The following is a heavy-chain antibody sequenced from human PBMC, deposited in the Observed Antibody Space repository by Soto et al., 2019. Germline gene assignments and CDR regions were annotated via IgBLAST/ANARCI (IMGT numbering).Heavy chain of an antibody. Sequence: ASVKVSCKASGYTFTSYGISWVRQAPGQGLEWMGWISAYNGNTNYAQKLQGRVTMTTDTSTSTAYMELRGLRSDDTAVYYCARAGGSYPSAGYGMDVWGQGTTVTVSS. D-gene: IGHD1-26*01. CDR3: ARAGGSYPSAGYGMDV. CDR1: GYTFTSYG. CDR2: ISAYNGNT. V-gene: IGHV1-18*04. J-gene: IGHJ6*02.